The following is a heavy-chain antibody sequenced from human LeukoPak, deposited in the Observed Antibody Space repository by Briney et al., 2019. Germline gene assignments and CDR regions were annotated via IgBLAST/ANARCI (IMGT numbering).Heavy chain of an antibody. D-gene: IGHD3-10*01. J-gene: IGHJ5*02. CDR1: GFIFSNYA. V-gene: IGHV3-23*01. CDR3: ARDWFGET. CDR2: ISGSGGTT. Sequence: GGSLRPSCAASGFIFSNYAMAWARLTPGKGLEWVSAISGSGGTTYYTDSVKGRFTISRDSSTNTLYLQLSSLRAEDTAVYYCARDWFGETWGQGTLVTVSS.